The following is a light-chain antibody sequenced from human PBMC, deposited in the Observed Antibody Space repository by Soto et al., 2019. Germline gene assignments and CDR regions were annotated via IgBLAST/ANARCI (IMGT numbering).Light chain of an antibody. CDR2: DAS. Sequence: EIVLTQSPATLSLSPGERATLSCRASQSVSSYLAWYQQKPGQAPRLLIYDASNRAPGIPARFSGSGSGTDFPLTISSLEPEDFAIYYCHQRSNWLTFGGGTKVEIK. CDR1: QSVSSY. J-gene: IGKJ4*01. V-gene: IGKV3-11*01. CDR3: HQRSNWLT.